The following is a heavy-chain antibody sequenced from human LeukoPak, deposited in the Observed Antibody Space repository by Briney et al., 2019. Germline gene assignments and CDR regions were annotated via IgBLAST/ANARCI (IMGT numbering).Heavy chain of an antibody. CDR3: ARGVAYYDSSGYYYLGVGYFDY. CDR1: GDSISSYY. J-gene: IGHJ4*02. V-gene: IGHV4-59*01. Sequence: PSETLSLTCTVSGDSISSYYWSWIRQPPGEGLEWIGYIYDSGSTNYNPSLKSRVTISVDTSKNQFSLKLSSVTAADTAVYYCARGVAYYDSSGYYYLGVGYFDYWGQGTLVTVSS. CDR2: IYDSGST. D-gene: IGHD3-22*01.